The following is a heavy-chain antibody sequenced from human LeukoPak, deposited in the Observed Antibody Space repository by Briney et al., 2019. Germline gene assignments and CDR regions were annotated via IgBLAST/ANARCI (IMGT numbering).Heavy chain of an antibody. CDR2: ISYSGYT. D-gene: IGHD1-26*01. V-gene: IGHV4-59*01. CDR1: GASISTYY. Sequence: PSETLSLTCTVSGASISTYYWSWIRRPPGKGLEWIAFISYSGYTNYNPSLKSRVIISVDTSKNQFSLNLSSVTAADTALYYCARRSLVGARTFYFDYWGPGTLATVSS. J-gene: IGHJ4*02. CDR3: ARRSLVGARTFYFDY.